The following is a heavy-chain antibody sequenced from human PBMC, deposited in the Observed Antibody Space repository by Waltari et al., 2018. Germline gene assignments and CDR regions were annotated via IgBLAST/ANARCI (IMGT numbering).Heavy chain of an antibody. D-gene: IGHD3-22*01. CDR2: IYPGDSDT. CDR1: GYSFTSYW. CDR3: ARGGRGDSSGYWAQGAFDI. J-gene: IGHJ3*02. V-gene: IGHV5-51*03. Sequence: EVQLVQSGAEVKKPGESLKISCKGSGYSFTSYWIGWVRQMPGKGLEWMGIIYPGDSDTRYSPSFQGQVTISADKSISTAYLQWSSLKASDTAMYYCARGGRGDSSGYWAQGAFDIWGQGTMVTVSS.